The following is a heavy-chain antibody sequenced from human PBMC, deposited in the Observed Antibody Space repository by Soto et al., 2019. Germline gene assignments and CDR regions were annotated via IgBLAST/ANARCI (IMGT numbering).Heavy chain of an antibody. J-gene: IGHJ6*02. V-gene: IGHV3-33*01. CDR1: GFAFSSYG. Sequence: LRLSCAASGFAFSSYGMHWVRQAPGKGLEWVAVIWYDGSNKYYADSVKGRFTISRDNSKNTLYLQMNGLRAEDTAVYYCAREWRSSSWYYYYYYYGMDVWGQGTTVTVS. CDR3: AREWRSSSWYYYYYYYGMDV. CDR2: IWYDGSNK. D-gene: IGHD6-13*01.